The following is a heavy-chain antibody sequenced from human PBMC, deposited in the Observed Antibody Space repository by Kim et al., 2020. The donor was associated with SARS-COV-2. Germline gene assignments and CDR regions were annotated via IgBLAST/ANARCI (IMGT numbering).Heavy chain of an antibody. CDR3: ARGVPAAIEDNWFDP. V-gene: IGHV1-69*01. D-gene: IGHD2-2*01. Sequence: QKIQGRVTLTADESTSTAYMELSSLRSEDTAVYYCARGVPAAIEDNWFDPWGQGTLVTVSS. J-gene: IGHJ5*02.